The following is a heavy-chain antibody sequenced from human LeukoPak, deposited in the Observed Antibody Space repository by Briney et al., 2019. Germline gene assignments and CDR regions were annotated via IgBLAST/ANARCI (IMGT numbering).Heavy chain of an antibody. CDR1: DDSMCSYY. CDR2: IHASGST. J-gene: IGHJ4*02. V-gene: IGHV4-4*07. Sequence: SETLSLTCTVSDDSMCSYYWSWLRQAAGKGREWIGHIHASGSTNYNPSLQSRVTMSVDKSKNQFSLKLSSVTAADTAVYYCARESDSGSYYWGQGTLVTVSS. CDR3: ARESDSGSYY. D-gene: IGHD1-26*01.